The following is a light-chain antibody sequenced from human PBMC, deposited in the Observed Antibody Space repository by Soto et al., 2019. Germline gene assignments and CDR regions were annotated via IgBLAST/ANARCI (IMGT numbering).Light chain of an antibody. CDR3: QQYNNWPIT. Sequence: EILLTQSPATLSVSPGETATLSCRASQNVLSDLAWYQQKPGQAPRLLVYGATTRATDAPAKFRGRGSGTEFSLTISSLQSEDSATYYCQQYNNWPITFGQGTRLEIK. J-gene: IGKJ5*01. CDR1: QNVLSD. CDR2: GAT. V-gene: IGKV3-15*01.